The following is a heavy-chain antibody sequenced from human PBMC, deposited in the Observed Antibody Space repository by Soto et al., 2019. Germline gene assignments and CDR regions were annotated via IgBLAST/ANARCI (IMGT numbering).Heavy chain of an antibody. CDR2: ISSSGSTI. Sequence: GGSLRLSCAASGFTFSDYYMSWIRQAPGKGLEWVSYISSSGSTIYYADSVKGRFTISRDNAKNSLYLQMNSLRAEDTAVYYCARVGYCSSTSCPITPYYYYYMDVWGKGTTVTVSS. CDR3: ARVGYCSSTSCPITPYYYYYMDV. D-gene: IGHD2-2*01. J-gene: IGHJ6*03. V-gene: IGHV3-11*01. CDR1: GFTFSDYY.